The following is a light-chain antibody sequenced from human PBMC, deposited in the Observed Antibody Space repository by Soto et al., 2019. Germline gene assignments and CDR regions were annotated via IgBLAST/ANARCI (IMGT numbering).Light chain of an antibody. Sequence: EIVLTQSHGTLALSPGERATLSCRARQSFSSSYLAWYQQKPGQAPRLLIYGASSRATGIPDRFSGSGSGTDFTLTISRLEPEDFAVYYCQQYGSSPRTFGQGTKVEIK. V-gene: IGKV3-20*01. CDR3: QQYGSSPRT. CDR2: GAS. J-gene: IGKJ1*01. CDR1: QSFSSSY.